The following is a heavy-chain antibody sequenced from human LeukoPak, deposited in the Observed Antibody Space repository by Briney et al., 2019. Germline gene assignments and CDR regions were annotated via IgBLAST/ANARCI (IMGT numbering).Heavy chain of an antibody. V-gene: IGHV3-23*01. CDR1: GFTSSSYA. Sequence: GGSLRLSCAASGFTSSSYAMSWVRQAPGKGLEWVSAISGSGGSTYYADSVKGRFTISRDNSKNTLYLQMNSLRAEDTAVYYCAKDINRRTYYYGSGSYSLSDYWGQGTLVTVSS. CDR2: ISGSGGST. CDR3: AKDINRRTYYYGSGSYSLSDY. D-gene: IGHD3-10*01. J-gene: IGHJ4*02.